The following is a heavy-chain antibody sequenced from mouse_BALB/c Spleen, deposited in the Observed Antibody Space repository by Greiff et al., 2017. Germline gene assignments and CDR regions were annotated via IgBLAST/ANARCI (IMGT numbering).Heavy chain of an antibody. CDR1: GYTFTSYW. D-gene: IGHD2-1*01. J-gene: IGHJ2*01. Sequence: VQLQQSGAELAKPGASVKMSCKASGYTFTSYWINWVKQRPGQGLEWIGNIYPSDSYTNYNQKFKDKATLTVDKSSSTAYMQLSSPTSEDSAVYYCTRRYGNYFFDYWGQGTTLTVSS. CDR2: IYPSDSYT. CDR3: TRRYGNYFFDY. V-gene: IGHV1S126*01.